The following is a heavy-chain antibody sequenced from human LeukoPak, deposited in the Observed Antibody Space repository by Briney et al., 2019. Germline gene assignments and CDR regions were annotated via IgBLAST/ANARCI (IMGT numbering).Heavy chain of an antibody. Sequence: GKSLRLSCAASGFTFSSYAMHWVRQAPGKGLEWVAVISYDGSNKYYADSVKGRFTISRDNSKNTLYLQMNSLRAEDTAVYYCARTSPIAAAEGSPPYYFDYWGQGTLVTVSS. CDR1: GFTFSSYA. V-gene: IGHV3-30-3*01. J-gene: IGHJ4*02. CDR2: ISYDGSNK. D-gene: IGHD6-13*01. CDR3: ARTSPIAAAEGSPPYYFDY.